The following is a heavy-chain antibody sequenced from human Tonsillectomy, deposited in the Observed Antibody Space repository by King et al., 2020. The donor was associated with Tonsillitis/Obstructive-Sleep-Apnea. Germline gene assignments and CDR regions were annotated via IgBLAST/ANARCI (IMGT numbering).Heavy chain of an antibody. Sequence: TLKESGPVLVKPTETLTLTCTVSGFSVSNARMGVSWIRQPPGKALEWLAHIFSNDEKSYSTSLKTRLTITKETSKSQVVLTMTKMDPVDTATYYWSRLVLPVASLPDPYYYYYMDVWGKGTTVTVSS. CDR2: IFSNDEK. CDR1: GFSVSNARMG. CDR3: SRLVLPVASLPDPYYYYYMDV. J-gene: IGHJ6*03. D-gene: IGHD2-2*01. V-gene: IGHV2-26*01.